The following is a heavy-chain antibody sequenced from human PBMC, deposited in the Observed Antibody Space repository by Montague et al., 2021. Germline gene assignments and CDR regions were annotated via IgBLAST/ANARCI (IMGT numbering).Heavy chain of an antibody. CDR3: AKGPPYGWGGYYTGGYFDY. CDR1: GFTFSNFA. CDR2: ISTTGVTT. D-gene: IGHD3-10*01. J-gene: IGHJ4*02. V-gene: IGHV3-23*01. Sequence: SLRLSCAASGFTFSNFAMAWVRQAPGKGLEWVSTISTTGVTTYYADSVKGRFTISRDNSRNTLYLQMNSLRAEDTAVYYCAKGPPYGWGGYYTGGYFDYWGQGTLVTVSS.